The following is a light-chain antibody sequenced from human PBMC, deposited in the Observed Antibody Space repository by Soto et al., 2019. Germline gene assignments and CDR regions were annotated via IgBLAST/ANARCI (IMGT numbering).Light chain of an antibody. Sequence: EIVLTQSPGTLSLSPGERATLSCRASQSVSSSSVAWYQQKPGQAPRLLIYGASSRATGIPDRFSGSGSATAFTLTISRLEPEDFAVYYCHQYGTSPLSFGGGTKVDIK. V-gene: IGKV3-20*01. J-gene: IGKJ4*01. CDR1: QSVSSSS. CDR3: HQYGTSPLS. CDR2: GAS.